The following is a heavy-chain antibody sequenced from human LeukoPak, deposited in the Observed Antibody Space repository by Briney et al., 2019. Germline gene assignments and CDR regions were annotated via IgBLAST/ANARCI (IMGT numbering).Heavy chain of an antibody. CDR1: GFTFSSYA. J-gene: IGHJ4*02. CDR2: VSGSGDST. CDR3: ARVRARGYGDYALDY. D-gene: IGHD4-17*01. Sequence: GGSLRLSCAASGFTFSSYAMSWVRQAPGKGLEWVSGVSGSGDSTYYADSVKGRFTISRDNAKNSLYLQMNSLRAEDTAVYYCARVRARGYGDYALDYWGQGTLVTVSS. V-gene: IGHV3-23*01.